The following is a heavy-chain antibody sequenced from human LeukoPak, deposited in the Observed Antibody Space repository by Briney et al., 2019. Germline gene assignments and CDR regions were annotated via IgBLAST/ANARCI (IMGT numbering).Heavy chain of an antibody. Sequence: ASVKVSCKAPGYTFTRYGISWVRQAPGQGLEWLGWISAYDGNTNYEQKFQGRVTMTTDTSTSTAYMELRSLRSDDTAVYYCARDKVIASAGTPNWFDPWGQGTLVTVSS. CDR1: GYTFTRYG. V-gene: IGHV1-18*01. J-gene: IGHJ5*02. CDR2: ISAYDGNT. CDR3: ARDKVIASAGTPNWFDP. D-gene: IGHD6-13*01.